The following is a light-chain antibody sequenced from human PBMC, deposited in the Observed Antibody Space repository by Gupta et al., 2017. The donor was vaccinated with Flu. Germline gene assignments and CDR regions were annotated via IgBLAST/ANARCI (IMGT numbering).Light chain of an antibody. Sequence: QSALTQPASVSGSPGQSITISCTETSRDIGYYNDVSWYQQHPGKAPKLLIYGVTNRPSGISNRFSGSKSGNTASLTISGLQADDEGDYYCCSYRTTSTHVFGTGTRVTVL. CDR1: SRDIGYYND. J-gene: IGLJ1*01. V-gene: IGLV2-14*01. CDR3: CSYRTTSTHV. CDR2: GVT.